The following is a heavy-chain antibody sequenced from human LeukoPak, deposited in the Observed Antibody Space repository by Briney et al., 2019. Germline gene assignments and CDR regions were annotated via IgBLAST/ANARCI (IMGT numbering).Heavy chain of an antibody. D-gene: IGHD2-15*01. V-gene: IGHV1-69*13. Sequence: SVKVSCKASGYTFTSNYIHWVRQAPGQGLEWMGGIIPIFGTANYAQKFQGRVTITADESTSTAYMELSSLRSEDTAVYYCARGGYCSGGSCYQFHPWGQGTLVTVSS. CDR1: GYTFTSNY. CDR3: ARGGYCSGGSCYQFHP. J-gene: IGHJ5*02. CDR2: IIPIFGTA.